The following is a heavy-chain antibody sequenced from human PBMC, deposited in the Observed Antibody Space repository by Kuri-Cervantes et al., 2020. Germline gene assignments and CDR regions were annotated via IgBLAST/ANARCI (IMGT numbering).Heavy chain of an antibody. CDR2: ISYDGSNK. Sequence: GESLKISCAASGFSFSSYGMSWVRQAPGKGLEWVAVISYDGSNKYYADSVKGRFTISRDNSKNTLYLQMNSLRAEDTAVYYCARGAFLPRGVIGYWGQGTLVTVSS. V-gene: IGHV3-30*03. J-gene: IGHJ4*02. D-gene: IGHD3-10*01. CDR3: ARGAFLPRGVIGY. CDR1: GFSFSSYG.